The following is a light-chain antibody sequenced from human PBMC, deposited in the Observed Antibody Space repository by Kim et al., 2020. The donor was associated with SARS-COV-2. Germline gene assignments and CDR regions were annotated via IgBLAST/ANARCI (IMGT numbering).Light chain of an antibody. CDR2: AAS. CDR3: QQTYTTPWT. J-gene: IGKJ1*01. Sequence: DIQMTQSPSSLSASVGDRVTITCRASQSISTYVNWYQQRPGKAPDLLIYAASSLQSGVPSRFSGSGSGTDFTLTISSLQPEDFATYYCQQTYTTPWTFGQGTKVDIK. CDR1: QSISTY. V-gene: IGKV1-39*01.